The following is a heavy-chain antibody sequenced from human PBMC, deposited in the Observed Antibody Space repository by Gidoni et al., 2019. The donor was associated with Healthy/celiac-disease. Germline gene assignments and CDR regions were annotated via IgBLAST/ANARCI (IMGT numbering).Heavy chain of an antibody. CDR2: IYYSGST. CDR1: GGSISSSSYY. Sequence: QLQLQESGPGLVKPSATLSLTCTVSGGSISSSSYYWGWLRQPPGKGLEWIGSIYYSGSTYYNPSIKSRVTISVDTSKNQFSLKLSSVTAADTAVYYCARDGIGWLQEAFDYWGQGTLVTVSS. D-gene: IGHD5-12*01. V-gene: IGHV4-39*07. CDR3: ARDGIGWLQEAFDY. J-gene: IGHJ4*02.